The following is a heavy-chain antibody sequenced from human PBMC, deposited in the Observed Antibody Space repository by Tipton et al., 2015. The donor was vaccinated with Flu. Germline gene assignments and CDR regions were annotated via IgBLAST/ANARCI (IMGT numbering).Heavy chain of an antibody. CDR2: INDSGSA. CDR3: ARGTGYGTYFDS. Sequence: GLVKPSETLSLTCAVYGGTFSGYYWTWIRQPPGKRLEWIGEINDSGSANYNPSLKSQVTMSVDTSKNQFSLKVKSVTAADTAVYYCARGTGYGTYFDSWGRGTLVTVSS. V-gene: IGHV4-34*01. CDR1: GGTFSGYY. D-gene: IGHD5-12*01. J-gene: IGHJ4*02.